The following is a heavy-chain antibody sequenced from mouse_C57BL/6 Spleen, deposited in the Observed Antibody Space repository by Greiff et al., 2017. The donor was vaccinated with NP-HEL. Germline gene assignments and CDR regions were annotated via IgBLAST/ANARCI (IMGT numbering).Heavy chain of an antibody. D-gene: IGHD3-2*02. J-gene: IGHJ4*01. V-gene: IGHV5-17*01. CDR2: ISSGSSTI. CDR1: GFTFSDYG. CDR3: ARRDSSAHYAMDY. Sequence: EVQLVESGGGLVKPGGSLKHSCAASGFTFSDYGMHWVRQAPEKGLEWVAYISSGSSTIYYADTVKGRFTISRDNAKNTLFLQMTSLRSEDTAMYYCARRDSSAHYAMDYWGQGTSVTVSS.